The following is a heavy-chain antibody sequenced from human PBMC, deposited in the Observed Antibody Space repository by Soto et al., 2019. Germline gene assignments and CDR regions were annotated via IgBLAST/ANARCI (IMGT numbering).Heavy chain of an antibody. CDR1: GGSISSDY. Sequence: SETLSLTCTVSGGSISSDYWSLIRQPPGKGLEWIGYIYYSGSTNYNPSLKSRVTISVDTSKNQFSLKLSSVTAADTAVYYCARLTTGYCSGGSCPPPYWGQGTLVTVS. D-gene: IGHD2-15*01. J-gene: IGHJ4*02. V-gene: IGHV4-59*08. CDR2: IYYSGST. CDR3: ARLTTGYCSGGSCPPPY.